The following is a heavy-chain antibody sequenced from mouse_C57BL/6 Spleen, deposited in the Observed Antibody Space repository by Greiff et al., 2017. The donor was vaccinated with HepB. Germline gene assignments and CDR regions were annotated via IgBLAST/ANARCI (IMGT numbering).Heavy chain of an antibody. CDR3: ARGGGYDGPGAMDY. J-gene: IGHJ4*01. Sequence: QVQLKQPGAELVKPGASVKVSCKASGYTFTSYWMHWVKQRPGQGLEWIGRIHPSDSDTNYNQKFKGKATLTVDKSSSTAYMQLSSLTSEDSAVYCCARGGGYDGPGAMDYWGQGTSVTVSS. CDR2: IHPSDSDT. CDR1: GYTFTSYW. V-gene: IGHV1-74*01. D-gene: IGHD2-2*01.